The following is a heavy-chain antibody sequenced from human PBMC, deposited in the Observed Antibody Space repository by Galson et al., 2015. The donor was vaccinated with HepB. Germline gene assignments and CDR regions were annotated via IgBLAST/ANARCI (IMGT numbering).Heavy chain of an antibody. CDR1: GFTFDDYA. D-gene: IGHD3-22*01. V-gene: IGHV3-43D*03. CDR2: ISWDGGST. Sequence: SLRLSCAASGFTFDDYAMHWARQAPGKGLEWVSLISWDGGSTYYADSVKGRFAISRDNSKNSLYLQMNSLRAEDTALYYCAKDGSGYYSKHYYYYYGMDVWGQGTTVTVSS. CDR3: AKDGSGYYSKHYYYYYGMDV. J-gene: IGHJ6*02.